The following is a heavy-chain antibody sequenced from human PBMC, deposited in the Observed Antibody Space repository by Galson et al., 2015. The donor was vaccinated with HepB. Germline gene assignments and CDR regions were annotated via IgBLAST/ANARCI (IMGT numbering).Heavy chain of an antibody. CDR3: TTREIAVAGGQ. Sequence: SLRLSCAASGFTFSNAWMSWVRQAPGKGLEWVGRIKSKTDGGTTDYAAPVKGRFTISRDDSKNTLYLQMNSLKTEDTAVYYCTTREIAVAGGQWGQGTLVTVSS. J-gene: IGHJ4*02. CDR2: IKSKTDGGTT. V-gene: IGHV3-15*01. D-gene: IGHD6-19*01. CDR1: GFTFSNAW.